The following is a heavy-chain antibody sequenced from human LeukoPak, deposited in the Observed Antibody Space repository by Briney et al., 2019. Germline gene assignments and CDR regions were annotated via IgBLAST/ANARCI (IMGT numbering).Heavy chain of an antibody. CDR1: GGSISSGSYY. CDR2: IYTSGST. J-gene: IGHJ6*04. CDR3: ARGEVVPAASYGMDV. D-gene: IGHD2-2*01. Sequence: PSETLSLTCTVSGGSISSGSYYWSWIRQPAGKGLEWIGRIYTSGSTNYNPSLNSRVTISVDTSKNQFSLKLSSVTAADTAVYYCARGEVVPAASYGMDVWGEGTTVTVSS. V-gene: IGHV4-61*02.